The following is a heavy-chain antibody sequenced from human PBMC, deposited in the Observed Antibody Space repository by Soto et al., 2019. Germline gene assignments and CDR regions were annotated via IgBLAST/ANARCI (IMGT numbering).Heavy chain of an antibody. Sequence: EVQVLESGGGLVQPGGSLRLSCVGSGFTFSSHVMTWVRQAPGKGLEWVSSISANGGSTYYAESVMGRFTISRDNSRNTLSLQMRSMRAEDTAVYYCAKGHDSTYWEGYWGQGTLVTVSS. D-gene: IGHD2-8*02. CDR2: ISANGGST. CDR3: AKGHDSTYWEGY. J-gene: IGHJ4*02. V-gene: IGHV3-23*01. CDR1: GFTFSSHV.